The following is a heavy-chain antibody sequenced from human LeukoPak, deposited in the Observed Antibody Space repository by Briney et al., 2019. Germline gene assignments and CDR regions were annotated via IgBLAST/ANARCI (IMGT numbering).Heavy chain of an antibody. V-gene: IGHV3-11*06. D-gene: IGHD1-26*01. CDR2: ISSSSSYT. Sequence: GGSLRLSCAASGFTFSDYYMSWIRQAPGKGLEWVSYISSSSSYTNYADSVKGRFTISRDNAKNSLYLQMNSLRAEDTAVYYCARDTGSGSYHDYCSQGTLVTVSS. CDR3: ARDTGSGSYHDY. CDR1: GFTFSDYY. J-gene: IGHJ4*02.